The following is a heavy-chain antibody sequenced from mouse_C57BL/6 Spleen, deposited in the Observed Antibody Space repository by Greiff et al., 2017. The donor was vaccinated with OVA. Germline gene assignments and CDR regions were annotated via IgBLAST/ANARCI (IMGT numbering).Heavy chain of an antibody. CDR2: IHPNSGST. V-gene: IGHV1-64*01. J-gene: IGHJ2*01. CDR3: AVSYYSNYVYFDY. CDR1: GYTFTSYW. D-gene: IGHD2-5*01. Sequence: QVQLKQPGAELVKPGASVKLSCKASGYTFTSYWMHWVKQRPGQGLEWIGMIHPNSGSTNYNEKFKSKATLTVDKSSSTAYMQLSSLTSEDSAVYYCAVSYYSNYVYFDYWGQGTTLTVSS.